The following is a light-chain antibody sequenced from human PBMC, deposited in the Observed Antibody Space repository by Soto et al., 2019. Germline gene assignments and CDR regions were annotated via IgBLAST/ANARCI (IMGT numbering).Light chain of an antibody. CDR3: QQNGISP. Sequence: EIVLTQSPGTLSLSPGERATLSCRASQSVSSSYLAWYQQKPGQAPRLLIYGASSRATGIPDRFSGSGSGTDFTLNISSREPEDFTVYYGQQNGISPLGHGKRLEIK. J-gene: IGKJ5*01. CDR2: GAS. CDR1: QSVSSSY. V-gene: IGKV3-20*01.